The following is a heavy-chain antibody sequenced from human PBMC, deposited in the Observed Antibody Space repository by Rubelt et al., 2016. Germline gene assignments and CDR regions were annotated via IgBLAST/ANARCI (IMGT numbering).Heavy chain of an antibody. J-gene: IGHJ4*02. CDR1: GGSINSYY. V-gene: IGHV4-59*08. CDR3: ARSGKQWDALDY. D-gene: IGHD6-19*01. CDR2: IYYSGST. Sequence: QVQLQESGPGLVKPSETLSLTCTVSGGSINSYYWSWIRQPPGKGLEWIGHIYYSGSTNYNPSLKSRVTISGDTSKNQFSLKLNSVTAADTAVYYCARSGKQWDALDYWGQGTLVTVSS.